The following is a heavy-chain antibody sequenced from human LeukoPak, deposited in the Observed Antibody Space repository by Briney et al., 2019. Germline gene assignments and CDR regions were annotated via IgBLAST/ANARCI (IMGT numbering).Heavy chain of an antibody. Sequence: GASVKVSCKASGYTFTSYDINWVRQATGQGLEWMGWMNPNSGNTGYAQKFQGRVTMTRNTSISTAYMELSSPRSEDTAVYYCARGGHDSSGYYYPFGYWGQGTLVTVSS. V-gene: IGHV1-8*01. J-gene: IGHJ4*02. CDR2: MNPNSGNT. D-gene: IGHD3-22*01. CDR3: ARGGHDSSGYYYPFGY. CDR1: GYTFTSYD.